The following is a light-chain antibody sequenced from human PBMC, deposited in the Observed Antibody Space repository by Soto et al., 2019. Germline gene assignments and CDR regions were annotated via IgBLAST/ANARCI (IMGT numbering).Light chain of an antibody. CDR2: GAS. J-gene: IGKJ4*01. V-gene: IGKV3-20*01. CDR1: QSVNNNY. Sequence: EIVLTQSPGTLSLSPGEIATLSCRASQSVNNNYSAWYQQKPGQAPRLLIYGASSRATGIPDRFSGSGSGTDFTLTISRLEPEDFAVYYCQQYGTSPVTFGGGTKVEIK. CDR3: QQYGTSPVT.